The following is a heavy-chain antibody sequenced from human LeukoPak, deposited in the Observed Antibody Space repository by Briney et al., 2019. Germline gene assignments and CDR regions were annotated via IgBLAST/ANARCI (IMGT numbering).Heavy chain of an antibody. J-gene: IGHJ6*03. V-gene: IGHV3-9*01. CDR2: ISWNSGSI. D-gene: IGHD6-19*01. CDR1: GFTFDDYA. Sequence: GRSLRLSCAASGFTFDDYAMHWVRQAPGKGLEWVSGISWNSGSIGYADSVKGRFTISRDNAKNSLYLQMNSLRAEDTALYYCAKAGYSSGWPYYYYYYYMDVWGKGTTVTISS. CDR3: AKAGYSSGWPYYYYYYYMDV.